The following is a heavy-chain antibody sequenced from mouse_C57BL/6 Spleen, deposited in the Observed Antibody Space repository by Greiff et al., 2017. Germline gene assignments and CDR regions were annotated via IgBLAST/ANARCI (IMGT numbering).Heavy chain of an antibody. V-gene: IGHV5-16*01. CDR3: AKSYDGYLFDY. J-gene: IGHJ2*01. D-gene: IGHD2-3*01. CDR2: INYDGSST. Sequence: DVKLVESEGGLVQPGSSMKLSCTASGFTFSDYYMAWVRQVPEKGLEWVANINYDGSSTYYLDSLKSRFIISRDNAKNILYLQMSSLKSEDTATYYCAKSYDGYLFDYWGQGTTLTVSS. CDR1: GFTFSDYY.